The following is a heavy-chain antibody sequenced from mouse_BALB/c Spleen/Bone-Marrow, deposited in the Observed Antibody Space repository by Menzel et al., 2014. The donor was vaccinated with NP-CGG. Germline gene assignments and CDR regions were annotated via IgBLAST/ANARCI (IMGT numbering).Heavy chain of an antibody. CDR2: INPSTGYT. J-gene: IGHJ4*01. Sequence: VKVVESGAELAKPGASVKMSCKAPGYTFTSYWMHWVKQRPGQGLEWIGYINPSTGYTDYNQKFNDKATLTADKSSSTAYMQLSSLTSKDSAVYYCARGNPLYAMDYWGQGTSVTVSS. CDR1: GYTFTSYW. D-gene: IGHD2-1*01. V-gene: IGHV1-7*01. CDR3: ARGNPLYAMDY.